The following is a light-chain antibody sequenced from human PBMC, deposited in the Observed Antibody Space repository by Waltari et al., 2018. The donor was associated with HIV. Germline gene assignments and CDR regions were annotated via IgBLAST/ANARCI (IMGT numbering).Light chain of an antibody. CDR2: PDN. CDR1: QLGDKT. J-gene: IGLJ2*01. Sequence: HELTQPPSVAVSPGQTARITCSANQLGDKTVSWYQQKPGQSPVLGIYPDNKRPSGIPERYSASLSWNTATLTISGTLPMDEADYYCQTLDRPTVIFGGGTKLTV. CDR3: QTLDRPTVI. V-gene: IGLV3-1*01.